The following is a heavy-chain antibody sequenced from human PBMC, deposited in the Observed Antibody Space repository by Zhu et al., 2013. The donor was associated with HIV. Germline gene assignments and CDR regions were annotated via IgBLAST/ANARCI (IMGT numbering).Heavy chain of an antibody. J-gene: IGHJ6*02. CDR3: ARGPGPKFRELGSGYYYGMDV. D-gene: IGHD3-10*01. CDR1: GFTFSSYA. CDR2: ISYDGSNK. V-gene: IGHV3-30-3*01. Sequence: VQLVESGGGVVQPGRSLRLSCAASGFTFSSYAMHWVRQAPGKGLEWVAVISYDGSNKYYADSVKGRFTISRDNSKNTLYLQMNSLRAEDTAVYYCARGPGPKFRELGSGYYYGMDVWGQGTTVTVSS.